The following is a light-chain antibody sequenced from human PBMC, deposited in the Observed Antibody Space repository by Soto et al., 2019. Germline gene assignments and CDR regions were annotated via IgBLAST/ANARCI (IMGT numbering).Light chain of an antibody. V-gene: IGKV3-15*01. Sequence: EIVMTQSPATLSVSPGERATLSCRASQSVSSNLAWYQQKPGQAPRLLIYGASTRATGIPARFSGSGSGTEFTLTISSLQSEDFEVYYCQQYNNWPPGAYTFGQGTKLEIK. CDR3: QQYNNWPPGAYT. CDR1: QSVSSN. CDR2: GAS. J-gene: IGKJ2*01.